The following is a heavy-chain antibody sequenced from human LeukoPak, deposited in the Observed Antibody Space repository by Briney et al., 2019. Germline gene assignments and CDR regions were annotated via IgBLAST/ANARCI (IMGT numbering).Heavy chain of an antibody. CDR2: ISAYNVNT. CDR1: GYTFTNYG. Sequence: ASVKVSCKASGYTFTNYGISWVRQAPGQGLEWMGWISAYNVNTNYAQKLRGRVTMTTDTSTSTAYMELRSLRSDDTAVYYCARDFRGTTAFDPWGQGTLVTVSS. CDR3: ARDFRGTTAFDP. V-gene: IGHV1-18*01. J-gene: IGHJ5*02. D-gene: IGHD1-7*01.